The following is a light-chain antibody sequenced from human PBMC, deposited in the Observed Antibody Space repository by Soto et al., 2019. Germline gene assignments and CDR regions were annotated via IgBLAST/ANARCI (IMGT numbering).Light chain of an antibody. CDR3: QQRSNWPKT. Sequence: DILMTQSPLSLPVTPVDPSSISCMSIQILLHSNGFNYLDWYLQKPGQSPQLLIYLGSTRASGVPDRFSGSGSGTDFTLTISSLEPEDFAVYYCQQRSNWPKTFGQGTKVDIK. CDR1: QILLHSNGFNY. V-gene: IGKV2-28*01. CDR2: LGS. J-gene: IGKJ1*01.